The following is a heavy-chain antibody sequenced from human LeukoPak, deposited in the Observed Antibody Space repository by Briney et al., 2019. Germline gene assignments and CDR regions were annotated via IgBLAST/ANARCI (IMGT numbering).Heavy chain of an antibody. CDR3: ATVVDYYGSGSYDY. D-gene: IGHD3-10*01. CDR1: GYTLTELS. Sequence: GASVKVSCRVSGYTLTELSMHWVRQAPGKGLEWMGGFDPEDGETIYAQKFQGRVTMTEDTSTDTAYMELSSLRSEDTAVYYCATVVDYYGSGSYDYWGQGTLVTVSS. J-gene: IGHJ4*02. CDR2: FDPEDGET. V-gene: IGHV1-24*01.